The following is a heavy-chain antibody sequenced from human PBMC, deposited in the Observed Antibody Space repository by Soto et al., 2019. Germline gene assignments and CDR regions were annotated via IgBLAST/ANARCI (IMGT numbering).Heavy chain of an antibody. V-gene: IGHV4-59*08. Sequence: SETLSLTCTVSGGSISSYYWSWIRQPPGKGLEWIGYIYYSGSTNYNPSLKSRVTMSVDTSKNQFSLKLSSVTAADTAVYYCARQGYCCGWSAANPASFDSWGQGTLVTVSS. D-gene: IGHD2-15*01. CDR2: IYYSGST. CDR1: GGSISSYY. J-gene: IGHJ5*01. CDR3: ARQGYCCGWSAANPASFDS.